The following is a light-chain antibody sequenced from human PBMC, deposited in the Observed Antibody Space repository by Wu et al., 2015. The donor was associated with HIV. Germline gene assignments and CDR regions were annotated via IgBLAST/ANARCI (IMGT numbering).Light chain of an antibody. CDR3: QQYDDWPPTT. V-gene: IGKV1-8*01. CDR2: TTS. Sequence: AIRITQSPSSLSASTGDRVTFTCRASQGIAGYLAWYQQRPGKAPRLLISTTSNLESGVPSRFSGRGSGTDFTLTISSLQSEDFAVYYCQQYDDWPPTTFGQGTKVDIK. J-gene: IGKJ1*01. CDR1: QGIAGY.